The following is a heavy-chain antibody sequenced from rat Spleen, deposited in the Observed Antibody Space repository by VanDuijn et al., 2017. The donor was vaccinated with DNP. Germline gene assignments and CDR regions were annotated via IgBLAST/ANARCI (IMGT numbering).Heavy chain of an antibody. J-gene: IGHJ2*01. D-gene: IGHD4-3*01. V-gene: IGHV5-19*01. CDR3: ARWYNSGYYFDY. Sequence: EVQLVESGGGLVQPGGSLKLSCAASGFTFSNYGMHWIRQAPRKGLEWVASISPSGASTDYRDSVQGRFTISRDNAKSTLYLQMNSLRSEDMATYYCARWYNSGYYFDYWGQGVMVTVSS. CDR1: GFTFSNYG. CDR2: ISPSGAST.